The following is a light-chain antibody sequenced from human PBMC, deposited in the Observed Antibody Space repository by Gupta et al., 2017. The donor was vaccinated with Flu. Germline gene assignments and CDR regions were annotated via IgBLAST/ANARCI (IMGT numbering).Light chain of an antibody. V-gene: IGKV3-11*01. CDR1: QSVSSS. Sequence: EIVLTQSPSTLSLSPGERATLSCRASQSVSSSLAWYQHKPGQAPRLLIYDASNRATGIPPRFSGSGSGTDFTLTISSLEPEDFGYYYCQQRYNWPKVTFGGGTKVEVK. CDR3: QQRYNWPKVT. CDR2: DAS. J-gene: IGKJ4*01.